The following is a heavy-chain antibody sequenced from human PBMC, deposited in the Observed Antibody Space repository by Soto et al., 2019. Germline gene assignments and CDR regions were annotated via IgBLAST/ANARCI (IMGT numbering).Heavy chain of an antibody. CDR3: AKQAELPAAMLGPRVWPDAFDI. CDR2: IIPILGIA. V-gene: IGHV1-69*02. CDR1: GGTFSSYT. D-gene: IGHD2-2*01. Sequence: QVQLVQSGAEVKKPGSSVKVSCKASGGTFSSYTISWVRQAPGQGLEWMGRIIPILGIANYAQKFQGRVTISEDKSTSTAYMELSSLRSEDTAVYYCAKQAELPAAMLGPRVWPDAFDIWGQGTMVTVSS. J-gene: IGHJ3*02.